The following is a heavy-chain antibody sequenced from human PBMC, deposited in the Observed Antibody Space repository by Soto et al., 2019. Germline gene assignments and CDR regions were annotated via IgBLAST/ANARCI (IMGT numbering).Heavy chain of an antibody. J-gene: IGHJ6*02. D-gene: IGHD1-1*01. Sequence: PSETLSVTCAVYGGSFSCFSWNWIRQAPGKGLEWIGEINHSGTSNYNPSLKSRVTMLPDTSKNHFSLKLTSVTAADTAVYYCASVAESGTPLRGPYYYYGMDVWGQGTTVTVSS. CDR2: INHSGTS. V-gene: IGHV4-34*01. CDR3: ASVAESGTPLRGPYYYYGMDV. CDR1: GGSFSCFS.